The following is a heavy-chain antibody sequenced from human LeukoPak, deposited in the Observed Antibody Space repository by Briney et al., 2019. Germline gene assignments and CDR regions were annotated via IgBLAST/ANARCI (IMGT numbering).Heavy chain of an antibody. CDR2: IGSGSGGRT. V-gene: IGHV3-23*01. CDR3: VQSTAWYRSSWYLIY. D-gene: IGHD6-13*01. J-gene: IGHJ4*02. Sequence: GGSLRLSCAASGFAFSSYAMTWVRQAPGKGLEWVSGIGSGSGGRTYYAGSVKGRFSISRDNSRDTLNLQMNSLRAEDTAIYYCVQSTAWYRSSWYLIYWGQGILVTVSS. CDR1: GFAFSSYA.